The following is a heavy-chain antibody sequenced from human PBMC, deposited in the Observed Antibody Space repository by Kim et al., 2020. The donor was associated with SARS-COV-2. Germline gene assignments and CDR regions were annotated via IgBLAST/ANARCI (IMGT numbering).Heavy chain of an antibody. Sequence: SETLSLTCTVSGGSISSYYWSWIRQPPGKGLEWIGYIYYSGSTNYNPSLKSRVTISVDTSKNQFSLKLSSVTAADTAVYYCARDRGVQAGSGWSYYYYGMDVWGQGTTVTVSS. CDR1: GGSISSYY. J-gene: IGHJ6*02. V-gene: IGHV4-59*01. D-gene: IGHD6-19*01. CDR3: ARDRGVQAGSGWSYYYYGMDV. CDR2: IYYSGST.